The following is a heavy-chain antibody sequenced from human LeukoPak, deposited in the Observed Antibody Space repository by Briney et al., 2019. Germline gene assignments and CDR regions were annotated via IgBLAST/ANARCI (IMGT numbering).Heavy chain of an antibody. CDR1: GFSFSTYW. J-gene: IGHJ4*02. D-gene: IGHD1-26*01. V-gene: IGHV3-7*01. CDR2: IKGDESAR. Sequence: GGSLRLSCAASGFSFSTYWMAWVRQAPGKGLEWVANIKGDESARHQADSVKGRFTISRDNDQTSVYLQMSILRREDTAVYYCARDVGGSLDYWGQGTLVTVSS. CDR3: ARDVGGSLDY.